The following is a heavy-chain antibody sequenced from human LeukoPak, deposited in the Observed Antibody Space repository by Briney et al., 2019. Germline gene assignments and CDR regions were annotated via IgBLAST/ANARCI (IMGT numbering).Heavy chain of an antibody. Sequence: GGSLRLSCAVSGFTFSSYWMHWVRQAPGKGLEWVAVISYDGSNKYYADSVKGRFTISRDNSKNTLYLQMNSLRAEDTAVYYCAKDKSGGYDYWGQGTLVTVSS. D-gene: IGHD3-10*01. V-gene: IGHV3-30*18. J-gene: IGHJ4*02. CDR1: GFTFSSYW. CDR3: AKDKSGGYDY. CDR2: ISYDGSNK.